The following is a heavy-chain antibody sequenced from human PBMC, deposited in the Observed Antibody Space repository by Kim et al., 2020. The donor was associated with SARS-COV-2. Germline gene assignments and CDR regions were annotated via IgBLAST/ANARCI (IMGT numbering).Heavy chain of an antibody. CDR3: ASDKNDWGRFHLYWYFDL. Sequence: GGSLRLSCAASGFTFSSYAMHWVRQAPGKGLEWVAVISYDGSNKYYADPVKGRFTISRDNSKNTLYLQMNSLRAEDTAVYYCASDKNDWGRFHLYWYFDLWGRGPLFTVSS. CDR2: ISYDGSNK. J-gene: IGHJ2*01. V-gene: IGHV3-30*14. D-gene: IGHD7-27*01. CDR1: GFTFSSYA.